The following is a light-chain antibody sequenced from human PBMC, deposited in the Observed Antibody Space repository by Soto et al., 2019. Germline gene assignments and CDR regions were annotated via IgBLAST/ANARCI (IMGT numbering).Light chain of an antibody. V-gene: IGLV1-47*01. CDR3: AAWDDSLSGPLYV. CDR1: SSNIGSNY. J-gene: IGLJ1*01. CDR2: RNN. Sequence: QSVLTQPPSASGTPGQRVTISCSGSSSNIGSNYVYWYQQLPGTAPKLLIYRNNQRPSGVPVRFSGSKSGTSASLAISGLRSEDEADYYCAAWDDSLSGPLYVFGTGTKLTVL.